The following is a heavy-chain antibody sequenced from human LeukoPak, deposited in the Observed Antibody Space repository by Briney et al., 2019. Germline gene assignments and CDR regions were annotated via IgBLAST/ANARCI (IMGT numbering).Heavy chain of an antibody. V-gene: IGHV3-7*01. CDR1: GFTFSSYW. CDR3: ARCLYDSRGYYSVPSHLDY. J-gene: IGHJ4*02. D-gene: IGHD3-22*01. CDR2: IKQDGSAK. Sequence: AGSLTLSCAAAGFTFSSYWMTWVRQAPGKGLEWVANIKQDGSAKYYVESLRGRFSISRDNVKSSLLLQINSLSAEDTAVYYCARCLYDSRGYYSVPSHLDYWGQGNLVTVSS.